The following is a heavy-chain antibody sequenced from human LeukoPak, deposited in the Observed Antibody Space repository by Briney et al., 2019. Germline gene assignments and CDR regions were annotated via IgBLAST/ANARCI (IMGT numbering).Heavy chain of an antibody. V-gene: IGHV3-21*01. Sequence: GGSLRLSCAASGFTFSSYSMNWVRQAPGKGLEWVSSISSSSSYIYYADSVKGRFTISGDNAKNSLYLQMNSLRAEDTAVYYCARDRDYYDSSGGDFDYWGQGTLVTVSS. CDR2: ISSSSSYI. J-gene: IGHJ4*02. CDR3: ARDRDYYDSSGGDFDY. D-gene: IGHD3-22*01. CDR1: GFTFSSYS.